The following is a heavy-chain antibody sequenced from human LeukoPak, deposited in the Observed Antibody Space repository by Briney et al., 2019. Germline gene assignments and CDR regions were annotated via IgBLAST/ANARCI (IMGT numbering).Heavy chain of an antibody. D-gene: IGHD6-13*01. CDR3: ARSLATYSSY. Sequence: GGSLRLSCAASGFTFSSYAMNWVRQAPGKGLEWVSSIDSSSSYIYYADSVKGRFTISRANAKNSLFLQMNSLRAEDTAVYYCARSLATYSSYWGQGTLVTVSS. CDR2: IDSSSSYI. CDR1: GFTFSSYA. J-gene: IGHJ4*02. V-gene: IGHV3-21*01.